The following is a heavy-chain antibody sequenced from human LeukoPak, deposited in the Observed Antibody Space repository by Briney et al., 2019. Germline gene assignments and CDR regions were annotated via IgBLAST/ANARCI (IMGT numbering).Heavy chain of an antibody. Sequence: GGSLRLSCAASGFTFKTSGMNWVRQAPGKGLEWVSSISSISSYIYYAASVKGRFTISRDNAKNSLYLQMNSLRAEDTAVYYCASAKPQGPVDYWGQGTLVTVSS. J-gene: IGHJ4*02. CDR3: ASAKPQGPVDY. CDR2: ISSISSYI. D-gene: IGHD1-14*01. CDR1: GFTFKTSG. V-gene: IGHV3-21*01.